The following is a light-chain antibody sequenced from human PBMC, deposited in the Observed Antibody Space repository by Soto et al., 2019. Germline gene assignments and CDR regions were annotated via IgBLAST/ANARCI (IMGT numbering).Light chain of an antibody. V-gene: IGKV3-20*01. CDR2: AAS. CDR1: QSINRSY. Sequence: EIVLTQSPGTLSLSPGERATLSCRASQSINRSYLAWYLQKPGQAPRLLIYAASSRAPDIPDRFSGSGSGTDFTLTISRLEPEDVAVYYCQHYDSSPMYTFGQGTKLELK. J-gene: IGKJ2*01. CDR3: QHYDSSPMYT.